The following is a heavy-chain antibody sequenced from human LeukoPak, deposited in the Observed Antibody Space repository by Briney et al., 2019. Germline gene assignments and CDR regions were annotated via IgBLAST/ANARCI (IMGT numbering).Heavy chain of an antibody. CDR3: AKDSTAVVTAIADY. Sequence: GGSLRLSCAASGFTFSSYGMHWVRQAPGKGLEWVAVISYDGSNKYYADSVKGRFTISRDNSKNTLYLQMNSLRAEDTAVYYCAKDSTAVVTAIADYWGQGTLVTVSS. D-gene: IGHD2-21*02. CDR1: GFTFSSYG. V-gene: IGHV3-30*18. CDR2: ISYDGSNK. J-gene: IGHJ4*02.